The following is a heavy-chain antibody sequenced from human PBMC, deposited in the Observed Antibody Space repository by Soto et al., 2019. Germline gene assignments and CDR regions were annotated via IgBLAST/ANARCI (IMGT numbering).Heavy chain of an antibody. J-gene: IGHJ5*02. CDR2: INPNSGCT. CDR3: ARGGGSNYYGSGTYNWFDP. V-gene: IGHV1-2*04. D-gene: IGHD3-10*01. CDR1: GYTFIGYY. Sequence: QVQLVQFGAEVKKPGASVKVSCKASGYTFIGYYMHWVRQAPGQGLEWMGWINPNSGCTNYAQKFQGWVTMTRGEYISPAYMEMSRLRSDDTAVYYCARGGGSNYYGSGTYNWFDPWGQGTLVTVSS.